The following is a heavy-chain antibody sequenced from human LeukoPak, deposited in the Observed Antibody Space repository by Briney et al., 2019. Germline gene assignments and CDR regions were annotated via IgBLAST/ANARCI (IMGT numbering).Heavy chain of an antibody. D-gene: IGHD2-15*01. Sequence: GGSLRLSCTASDFTFSSYGMHWVRQAPGKGLEWVAVIWYDGTNTYYADSVKGRFTISRNNSKNTMYLQMNSLRAEDTAVYYCARDFCSGGSCYPDASDIWGQGTMVTVSS. CDR3: ARDFCSGGSCYPDASDI. V-gene: IGHV3-33*01. CDR2: IWYDGTNT. J-gene: IGHJ3*02. CDR1: DFTFSSYG.